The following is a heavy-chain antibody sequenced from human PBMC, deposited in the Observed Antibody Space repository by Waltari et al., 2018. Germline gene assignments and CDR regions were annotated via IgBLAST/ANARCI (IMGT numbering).Heavy chain of an antibody. CDR3: ARGGSSSSDDY. Sequence: QVQLQESGPGLVKPSQTLSLTCTVSGGSISSGSYYWSWIRQPAGKGLEWIGYIYTSGSTNYNPALKSRVTISVGTSKNQFSLKLSSVTAADTAVYYCARGGSSSSDDYWGQGTLVIVSS. CDR1: GGSISSGSYY. D-gene: IGHD6-6*01. V-gene: IGHV4-61*09. J-gene: IGHJ4*02. CDR2: IYTSGST.